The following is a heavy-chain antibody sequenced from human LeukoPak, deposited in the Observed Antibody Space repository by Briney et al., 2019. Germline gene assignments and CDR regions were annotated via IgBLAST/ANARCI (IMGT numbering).Heavy chain of an antibody. CDR3: TSGHLDDSFEF. V-gene: IGHV3-15*01. D-gene: IGHD1-1*01. CDR1: GFNFSSAS. CDR2: LKRTIDGVTA. Sequence: GGALRLSCAASGFNFSSASLTWVRQAPGKRLEGIGHLKRTIDGVTADYVNSVIDRFTISADDSKNTLYLQISRLNIEDTAVYYCTSGHLDDSFEFWGQGILVTVSS. J-gene: IGHJ4*02.